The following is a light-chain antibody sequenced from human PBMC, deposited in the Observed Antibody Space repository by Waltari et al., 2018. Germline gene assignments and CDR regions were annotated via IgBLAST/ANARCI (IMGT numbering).Light chain of an antibody. V-gene: IGLV2-23*02. CDR3: CSYADSRTWV. J-gene: IGLJ3*02. CDR1: STDIGYYNI. Sequence: QSVLTQPASVSGSPGQSITISCTGTSTDIGYYNIVSWYQQYPGKAPKVMIYQVNKRPSETSNRFSGSKSGNTASLTIAGLQAEDEADYYCCSYADSRTWVFGGGTKLTVL. CDR2: QVN.